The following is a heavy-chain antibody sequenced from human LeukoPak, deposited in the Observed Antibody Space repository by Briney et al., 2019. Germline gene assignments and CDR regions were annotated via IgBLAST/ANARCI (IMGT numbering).Heavy chain of an antibody. Sequence: SETLSLTCAVYGGSFSGYYWSWIRQPPGKGLEWIGEINHSGSTNYNPSLKSRVTISVDTSKNQFSLKLSSVTAADTAVYYCARHFKKGATYGRNDYWGQGTLVTVSS. CDR3: ARHFKKGATYGRNDY. CDR1: GGSFSGYY. CDR2: INHSGST. V-gene: IGHV4-34*01. J-gene: IGHJ4*02. D-gene: IGHD1-26*01.